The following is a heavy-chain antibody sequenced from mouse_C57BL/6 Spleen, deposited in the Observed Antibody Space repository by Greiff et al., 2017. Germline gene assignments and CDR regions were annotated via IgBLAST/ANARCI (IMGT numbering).Heavy chain of an antibody. CDR2: IWRGGST. J-gene: IGHJ4*01. V-gene: IGHV2-2*01. CDR3: ARKGDGSSHYYAMDY. D-gene: IGHD1-1*01. Sequence: VQLQESGPGLVQPSQSLSITCTVSGFSLTSYGVHWVRQSPGKGLEWLGVIWRGGSTDYNAAFISRLSISKDNSKSQVFFKMNSLQADDTAIYYCARKGDGSSHYYAMDYWGQGTSVTVSS. CDR1: GFSLTSYG.